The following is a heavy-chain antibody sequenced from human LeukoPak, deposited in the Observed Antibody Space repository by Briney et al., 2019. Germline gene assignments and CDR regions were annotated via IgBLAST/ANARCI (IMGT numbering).Heavy chain of an antibody. CDR3: ARLFGNSDFDY. CDR1: GGSISSSSYY. Sequence: PSETLSLTCTVSGGSISSSSYYWGWIRQPPGKGLEWIGSIYYSGGTYYNPSLKSRVTISVDTSKNRFSLKLSSVTAADTAVYYCARLFGNSDFDYWGQGTLVTVSS. D-gene: IGHD4-23*01. J-gene: IGHJ4*02. CDR2: IYYSGGT. V-gene: IGHV4-39*01.